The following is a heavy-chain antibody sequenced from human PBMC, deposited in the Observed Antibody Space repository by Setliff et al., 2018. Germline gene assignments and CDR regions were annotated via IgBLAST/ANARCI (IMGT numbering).Heavy chain of an antibody. CDR1: GGSVSSGSYY. Sequence: SETLSLTCTVSGGSVSSGSYYWSWIRQPPGKGLEWIGYIYYSGSTNYNPSLKSRVTISVDTSKNQFSLKLNSVTAADMAVYYCAREQWLDPPGYYYMDVWAKGTTVTVSS. D-gene: IGHD6-19*01. CDR3: AREQWLDPPGYYYMDV. CDR2: IYYSGST. V-gene: IGHV4-61*01. J-gene: IGHJ6*03.